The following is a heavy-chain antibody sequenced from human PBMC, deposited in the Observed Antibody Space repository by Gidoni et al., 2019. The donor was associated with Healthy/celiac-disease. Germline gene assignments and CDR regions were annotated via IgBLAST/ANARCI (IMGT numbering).Heavy chain of an antibody. Sequence: QVQLQESGPGLVKPSETLSLTCTVSGYSISSGYYWGWIRQPPGKGLEWIGRIYHSGSTYYNPSLKSRVTISVDTSKNQFSLKLSSVTAADTAVYYCARLVGQLVHQYYFDYWGQGTLVTVSS. V-gene: IGHV4-38-2*02. CDR3: ARLVGQLVHQYYFDY. D-gene: IGHD6-13*01. J-gene: IGHJ4*02. CDR1: GYSISSGYY. CDR2: IYHSGST.